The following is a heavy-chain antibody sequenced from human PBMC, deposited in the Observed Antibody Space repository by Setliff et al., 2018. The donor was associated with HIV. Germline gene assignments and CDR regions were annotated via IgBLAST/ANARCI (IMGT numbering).Heavy chain of an antibody. CDR2: ISGYNGVT. V-gene: IGHV1-18*01. J-gene: IGHJ5*02. D-gene: IGHD4-17*01. Sequence: ASVKVSCKASGYIFSDYGFTWVRQAPGQGLEWMGYISGYNGVTHYAQNFQGRVAMTKDTAAYTAYMELTSLRSDDTAVYYCARDRLYGDYVLEPWGQGTLVTVSS. CDR3: ARDRLYGDYVLEP. CDR1: GYIFSDYG.